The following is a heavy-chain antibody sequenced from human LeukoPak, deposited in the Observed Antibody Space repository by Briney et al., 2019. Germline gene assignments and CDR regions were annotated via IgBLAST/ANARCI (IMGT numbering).Heavy chain of an antibody. CDR3: ARGVSSFDY. CDR2: IIPIFGTA. J-gene: IGHJ4*02. CDR1: GYTFTGYY. D-gene: IGHD2-21*01. V-gene: IGHV1-69*13. Sequence: SVKVSCKASGYTFTGYYMHWVRQAPGQGLEWMGGIIPIFGTANYAQKFQGRVTITADESTSTAYMELSSLRSEDTAVYYCARGVSSFDYWGQGTLVTVSS.